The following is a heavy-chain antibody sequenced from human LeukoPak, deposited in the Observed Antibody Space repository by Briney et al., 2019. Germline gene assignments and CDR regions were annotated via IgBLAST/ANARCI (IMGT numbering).Heavy chain of an antibody. CDR2: IYYSGST. CDR3: ARAVSGRFDY. V-gene: IGHV4-61*05. Sequence: SETLSLTCTVSGGSISSSSYYWGWIRQPPGKGLEWTGYIYYSGSTNYNPSLNSRVTISVDTSKNQFSLRLSSVTAADTAIYYCARAVSGRFDYWGQGTLVTVSS. J-gene: IGHJ4*02. D-gene: IGHD6-19*01. CDR1: GGSISSSSYY.